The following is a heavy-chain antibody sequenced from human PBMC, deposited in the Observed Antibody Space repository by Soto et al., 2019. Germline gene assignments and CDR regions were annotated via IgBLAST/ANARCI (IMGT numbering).Heavy chain of an antibody. D-gene: IGHD6-6*01. CDR3: ARDWGSSFVPDY. CDR2: ISYDGSNK. V-gene: IGHV3-30-3*01. Sequence: PGGSLRLSCAASGFTFSSYAMHWVRQAPGKGLEWVAVISYDGSNKYYADSVKGRFTISRDNSKNTLYLQMNSLRAEDTAVYYCARDWGSSFVPDYWGQGTLVTVSS. CDR1: GFTFSSYA. J-gene: IGHJ4*02.